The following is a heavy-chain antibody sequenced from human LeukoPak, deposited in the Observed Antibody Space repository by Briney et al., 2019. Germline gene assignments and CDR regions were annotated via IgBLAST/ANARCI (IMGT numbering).Heavy chain of an antibody. CDR3: VRARRYQLLLDYFYMDV. CDR2: IYPGDSDT. CDR1: GDTFRGHD. Sequence: KVSCKASGDTFRGHDINWVRQVAGQGLEWMGIIYPGDSDTRYSPFYEGQVTIAADKSITTAYLQWDSLKASDTAIYYCVRARRYQLLLDYFYMDVWGKGTTVIVSS. D-gene: IGHD2-15*01. V-gene: IGHV5-51*01. J-gene: IGHJ6*03.